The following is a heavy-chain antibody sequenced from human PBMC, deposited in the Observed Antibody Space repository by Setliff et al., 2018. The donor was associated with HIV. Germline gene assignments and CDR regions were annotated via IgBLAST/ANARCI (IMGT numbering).Heavy chain of an antibody. V-gene: IGHV4-61*02. CDR3: ARQTATGTSATFDS. Sequence: TLSLTCTVSGGSISSGSYYWSWIRQPAGEGLEWIGRTHASGTTQCEPSLKNRCSMTIDTSKNQFSLKLSSVTAADTAVYYCARQTATGTSATFDSWGQGSLVTVSS. CDR1: GGSISSGSYY. CDR2: THASGTT. J-gene: IGHJ4*02. D-gene: IGHD2-21*02.